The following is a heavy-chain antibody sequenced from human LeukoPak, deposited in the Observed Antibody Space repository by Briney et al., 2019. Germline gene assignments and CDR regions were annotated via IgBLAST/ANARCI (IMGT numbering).Heavy chain of an antibody. CDR3: ARYHWYFDL. Sequence: KSSETLSLTCTVSGGPISSYYWSWIRQPPGKGLEWIGYIYYSGSTNYNPSLKSRVTISVDTSKNQFSLKLSSVTAADTAVYYCARYHWYFDLWGRGTLVTVSS. CDR2: IYYSGST. CDR1: GGPISSYY. J-gene: IGHJ2*01. V-gene: IGHV4-59*08.